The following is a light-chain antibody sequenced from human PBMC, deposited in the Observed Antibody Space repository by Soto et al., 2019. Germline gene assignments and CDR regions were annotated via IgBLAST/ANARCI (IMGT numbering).Light chain of an antibody. Sequence: SPGTLSLSPGERAILSCRASQSVSSSYLAWYQQKPGQAPRLLIYGASSRATGIPDRFSGSGSGTDFTLTISRLEPEDFAVYYCQQYGSSPRITFGQGTRLEIK. V-gene: IGKV3-20*01. CDR1: QSVSSSY. CDR3: QQYGSSPRIT. CDR2: GAS. J-gene: IGKJ5*01.